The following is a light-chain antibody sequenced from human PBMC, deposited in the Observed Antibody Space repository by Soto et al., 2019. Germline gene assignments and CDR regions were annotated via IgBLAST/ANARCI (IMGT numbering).Light chain of an antibody. CDR1: QSISRY. CDR3: QQTYSITLT. CDR2: AAS. J-gene: IGKJ4*01. Sequence: DIQMTQSPSSLSASLGDRVTIACRASQSISRYFNWYQYKPGKAPNLLIYAASSLKPAVPSRFSGSGSGTDCTLTISSLQPEDFATYYCQQTYSITLTFGGGTKVEI. V-gene: IGKV1-39*01.